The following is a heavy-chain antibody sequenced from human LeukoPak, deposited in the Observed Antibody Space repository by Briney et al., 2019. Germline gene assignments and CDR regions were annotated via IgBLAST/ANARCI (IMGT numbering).Heavy chain of an antibody. CDR1: GFTFSSYA. CDR2: ISGSGGST. J-gene: IGHJ4*02. D-gene: IGHD6-6*01. Sequence: SGGSLRLSCAASGFTFSSYAMSWVRQAPGKGLEWVSAISGSGGSTYYADSVKGRFTISRDNSKNTLCLQMNSLRAEDTAVYYCAKAPIAALSPDYWGQGTLVTVSS. V-gene: IGHV3-23*01. CDR3: AKAPIAALSPDY.